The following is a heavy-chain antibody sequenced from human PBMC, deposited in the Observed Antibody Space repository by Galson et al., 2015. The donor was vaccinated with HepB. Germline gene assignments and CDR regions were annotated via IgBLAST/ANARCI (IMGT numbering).Heavy chain of an antibody. Sequence: SLRLSCAASGFTFSNAWMSWVRQAPGKGLEWVGRIKSKTDGGTTDYAAPVKGRFTISRDDSKNTLYLQMNSLKTEDTAVYYCTTQYKVVRGVIIEGPDYWGQGTLVTVSS. CDR1: GFTFSNAW. D-gene: IGHD3-10*01. CDR3: TTQYKVVRGVIIEGPDY. J-gene: IGHJ4*02. CDR2: IKSKTDGGTT. V-gene: IGHV3-15*01.